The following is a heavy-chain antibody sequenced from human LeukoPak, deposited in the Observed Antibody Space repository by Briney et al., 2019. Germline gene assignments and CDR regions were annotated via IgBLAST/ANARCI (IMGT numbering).Heavy chain of an antibody. Sequence: ASVKVSCKASGYTFTGHYMHWVRQAPGQGLEWMGWINPNSGGTNYAQKFQGRVTMTRDTSISTAYMELSRLRSDDTAVYYCARSWLVTDAFDIWGQGTMVTVSS. CDR1: GYTFTGHY. CDR2: INPNSGGT. D-gene: IGHD6-19*01. V-gene: IGHV1-2*02. J-gene: IGHJ3*02. CDR3: ARSWLVTDAFDI.